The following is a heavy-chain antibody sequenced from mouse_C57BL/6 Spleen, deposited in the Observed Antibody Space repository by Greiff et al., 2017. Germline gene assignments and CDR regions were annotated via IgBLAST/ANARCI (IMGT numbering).Heavy chain of an antibody. CDR2: ISYDGSN. J-gene: IGHJ2*01. D-gene: IGHD1-1*01. CDR1: GYSITSGYY. Sequence: EVQLQESGPGLVKPSQSLSLTCSVTGYSITSGYYWNWIRQFPGNKLEWMGYISYDGSNNYNPSLKNRISITRDTSKNQFFLKLNSVTTEDTATYYCARAVVYFDHWGQGTTLTVSS. CDR3: ARAVVYFDH. V-gene: IGHV3-6*01.